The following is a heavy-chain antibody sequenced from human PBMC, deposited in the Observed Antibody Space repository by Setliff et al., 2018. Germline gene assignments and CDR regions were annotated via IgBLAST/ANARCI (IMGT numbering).Heavy chain of an antibody. CDR3: AREGSIGWSQYFHH. J-gene: IGHJ1*01. Sequence: PGGSLRLSCSASGFTFSNYGMHWVRQAPGKGLEWLGLIWYDGSNKYSADSVKGRFTISRDNSKNTLHLQMNSLRIEDTAVYYCAREGSIGWSQYFHHWGQGTPVTVSS. V-gene: IGHV3-33*08. CDR2: IWYDGSNK. CDR1: GFTFSNYG. D-gene: IGHD6-19*01.